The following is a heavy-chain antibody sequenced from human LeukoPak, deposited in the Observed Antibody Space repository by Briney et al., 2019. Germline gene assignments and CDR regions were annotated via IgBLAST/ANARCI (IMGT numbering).Heavy chain of an antibody. J-gene: IGHJ4*02. CDR1: GFTFTSYW. CDR3: VRRLAAAGTLDY. V-gene: IGHV3-74*01. D-gene: IGHD6-13*01. Sequence: PGGSLRLSCAASGFTFTSYWMHWVRQAPGKGLVCVSRISGDGSSTAYADSVKGRFTISRDNAKNTLYLQMNSLRDEDTAVYYCVRRLAAAGTLDYWGQGTLVTVSS. CDR2: ISGDGSST.